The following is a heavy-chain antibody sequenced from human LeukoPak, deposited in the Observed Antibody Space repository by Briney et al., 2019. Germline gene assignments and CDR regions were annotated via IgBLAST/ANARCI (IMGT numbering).Heavy chain of an antibody. J-gene: IGHJ4*02. V-gene: IGHV3-23*01. CDR3: AKDCTNGVCSANFDY. Sequence: PGGSLRPSCAASGFTVSSNYMSWVRQAPGKGLEWVSAISGNGGSTYYADSVKGRFTISRDNSKNTLYLQMNSLRAEDTAVYYCAKDCTNGVCSANFDYWGQGTLVTVSS. CDR1: GFTVSSNY. CDR2: ISGNGGST. D-gene: IGHD2-8*01.